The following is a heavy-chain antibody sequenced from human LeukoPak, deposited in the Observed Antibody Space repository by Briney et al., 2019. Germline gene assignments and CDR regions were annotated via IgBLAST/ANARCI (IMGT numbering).Heavy chain of an antibody. CDR1: GGSISSYY. V-gene: IGHV4-59*01. CDR3: ARDKGRIAAVRGNWFDP. CDR2: IYYSGST. J-gene: IGHJ5*02. D-gene: IGHD6-13*01. Sequence: SETLSHTCTVSGGSISSYYCSWIRQPPGKRLEWIGYIYYSGSTNYNPSLKSRVTISVDTSKNQFSLKLSSVTAADTAVYYCARDKGRIAAVRGNWFDPWGQGTLVTVSS.